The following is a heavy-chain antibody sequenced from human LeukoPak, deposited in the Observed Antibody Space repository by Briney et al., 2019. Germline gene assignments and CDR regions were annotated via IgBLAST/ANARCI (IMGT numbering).Heavy chain of an antibody. D-gene: IGHD2-15*01. CDR1: GFTFSSYG. J-gene: IGHJ4*02. CDR3: ARGGYDVLVVVAAI. Sequence: GRSLRLSCAASGFTFSSYGVHWVRQAPGKGLEWVAVISYDGSKKHYADSLKGRFTISRDNSKNTLYLQMNSLRAEDTAMYYCARGGYDVLVVVAAIWGQGTLVTVSS. CDR2: ISYDGSKK. V-gene: IGHV3-30*19.